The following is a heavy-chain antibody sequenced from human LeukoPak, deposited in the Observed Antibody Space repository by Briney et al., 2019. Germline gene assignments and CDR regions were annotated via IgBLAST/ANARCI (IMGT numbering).Heavy chain of an antibody. Sequence: GGSPRLSCAASGFTVSSNYMSWVRQAPGKGLEWVSVIYSGGSTYYADSVKGRFTISRDNSKNTLYLQMNSLRAEDTAVYYCARGADDSSGYYSFDYWGQGTLVTVSS. CDR1: GFTVSSNY. V-gene: IGHV3-53*01. CDR2: IYSGGST. J-gene: IGHJ4*02. D-gene: IGHD3-22*01. CDR3: ARGADDSSGYYSFDY.